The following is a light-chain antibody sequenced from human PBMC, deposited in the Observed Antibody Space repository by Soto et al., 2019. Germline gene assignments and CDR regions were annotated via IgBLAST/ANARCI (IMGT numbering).Light chain of an antibody. CDR2: DAS. Sequence: EVVMRQSPATLSVSPGEGATLSCRASQGIGDTLAWYQHKPGQAPRLLISDASNRATGIPARFSGSGSGTEFTLTISSLQPDDFATYYCQHYNSYSEAFGQGTKVDIK. CDR1: QGIGDT. V-gene: IGKV3D-15*01. J-gene: IGKJ1*01. CDR3: QHYNSYSEA.